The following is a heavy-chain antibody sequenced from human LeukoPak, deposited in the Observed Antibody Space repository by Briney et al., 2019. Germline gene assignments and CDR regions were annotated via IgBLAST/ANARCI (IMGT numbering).Heavy chain of an antibody. CDR1: GFTFSSYG. CDR2: ISYDGSNK. V-gene: IGHV3-30*18. D-gene: IGHD3-9*01. Sequence: GGSPRLSCAASGFTFSSYGMHWVRQAPGKGLQWVAVISYDGSNKYYADSVKGRFTISRDNSKNTLYLQVNSLRAEDTAVYYCAKAFYDILTGFPNWGQGTLVTVSS. J-gene: IGHJ4*02. CDR3: AKAFYDILTGFPN.